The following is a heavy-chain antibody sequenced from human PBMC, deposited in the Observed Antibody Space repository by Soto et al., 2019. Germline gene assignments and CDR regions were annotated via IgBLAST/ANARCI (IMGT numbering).Heavy chain of an antibody. CDR3: ARDGRIAATKGALYNWFDP. J-gene: IGHJ5*02. Sequence: QVQLVESGGGVVQPGRSPRLSCAASGFTFSSYGMHWVRQAPGKGLEWVAVISYDGTNKYYVDSVEGRFTISRDNSKKTLYLQINSLRAEDTAVYYCARDGRIAATKGALYNWFDPWGQGTLVTVSS. V-gene: IGHV3-30*03. D-gene: IGHD6-13*01. CDR1: GFTFSSYG. CDR2: ISYDGTNK.